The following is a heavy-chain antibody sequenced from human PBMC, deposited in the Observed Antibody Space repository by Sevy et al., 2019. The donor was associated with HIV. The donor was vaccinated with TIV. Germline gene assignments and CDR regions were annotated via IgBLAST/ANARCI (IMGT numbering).Heavy chain of an antibody. CDR1: GFTFSSYI. D-gene: IGHD2-15*01. Sequence: GGSLRLSCAASGFTFSSYIMNWVRQAPGKGLEWISYISGSSNTIYYADSVKGRFTISRDNAKHSLSLQMNSLRDEDTALYYCLAGFDYWGQGTLVTVSS. V-gene: IGHV3-48*02. J-gene: IGHJ4*02. CDR3: LAGFDY. CDR2: ISGSSNTI.